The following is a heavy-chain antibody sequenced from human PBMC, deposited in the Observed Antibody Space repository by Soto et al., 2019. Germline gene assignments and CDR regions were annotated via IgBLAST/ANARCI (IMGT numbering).Heavy chain of an antibody. CDR1: GGTFSSYA. V-gene: IGHV1-69*01. CDR3: ARGIALIRGVIAPGYLYGMDD. Sequence: QVQLVQSGAEVKKPGSSVKVSCKASGGTFSSYAISWVRQAPGQGLEWMGGFNPIFETANYAQKFQGRVTITATESTNTAYMSLSSLRSEQTAVYYCARGIALIRGVIAPGYLYGMDDWGQGTRVVVSS. CDR2: FNPIFETA. J-gene: IGHJ6*02. D-gene: IGHD3-10*01.